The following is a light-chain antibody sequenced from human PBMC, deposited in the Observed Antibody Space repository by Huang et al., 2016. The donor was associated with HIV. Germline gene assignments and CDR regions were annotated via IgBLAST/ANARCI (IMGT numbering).Light chain of an antibody. CDR2: RGS. CDR1: QGIKNY. J-gene: IGKJ2*01. Sequence: DIQMTQSPSSLSASVGDRVTITCRASQGIKNYVAWFKQKPGKAPKSLIHRGSYLHSGVPSRFSGSGSGIHFTLTINSLQPEDFAFYYCQQYYTYPYTFGQATKLEIK. CDR3: QQYYTYPYT. V-gene: IGKV1-16*01.